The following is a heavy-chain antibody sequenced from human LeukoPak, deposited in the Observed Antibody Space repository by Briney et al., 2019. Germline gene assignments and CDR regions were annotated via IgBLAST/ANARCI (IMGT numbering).Heavy chain of an antibody. CDR1: GGSISSYY. CDR3: ARGGRGMATIPYWYFDL. J-gene: IGHJ2*01. D-gene: IGHD5-24*01. CDR2: IYYSGST. V-gene: IGHV4-59*01. Sequence: SETLSLTCTVSGGSISSYYWSWIWQPPGKGLEWIGYIYYSGSTNYNPSLKSRVTISVDTSKNQFSLKLSSVTAADTAVYYCARGGRGMATIPYWYFDLWGRGTLVTVSS.